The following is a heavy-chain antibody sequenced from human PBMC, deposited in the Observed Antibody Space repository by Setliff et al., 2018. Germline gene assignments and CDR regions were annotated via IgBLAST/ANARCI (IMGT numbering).Heavy chain of an antibody. D-gene: IGHD6-13*01. CDR3: ARESGYSTL. Sequence: SETLSLTCTVSGGSISDYYWSWIRQAPGKGLEWIGYIYYGGSANYNPSLNSRVAISVDTSENQFSLRLNSVTAADTAVYYCARESGYSTLWGQGTLVTVSS. V-gene: IGHV4-59*01. CDR1: GGSISDYY. J-gene: IGHJ4*02. CDR2: IYYGGSA.